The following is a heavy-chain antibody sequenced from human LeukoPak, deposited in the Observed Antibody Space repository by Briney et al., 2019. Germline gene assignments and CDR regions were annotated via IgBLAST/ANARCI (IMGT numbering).Heavy chain of an antibody. Sequence: GASVKVSCKASGYTFTGYFMHWGRQAPGQGLEWMGWINPNNGGKNYDKDLQGRETMTSDTSRRTAYMELCRLRHDDTAVYYCARSATAATAFDYRGQGTLVTVSS. CDR2: INPNNGGK. D-gene: IGHD2-15*01. CDR3: ARSATAATAFDY. CDR1: GYTFTGYF. V-gene: IGHV1-2*02. J-gene: IGHJ4*02.